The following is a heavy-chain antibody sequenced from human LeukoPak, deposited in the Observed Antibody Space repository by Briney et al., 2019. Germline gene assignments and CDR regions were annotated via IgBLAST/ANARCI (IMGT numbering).Heavy chain of an antibody. J-gene: IGHJ6*02. CDR3: AQGHYHMDV. CDR2: IEPDGSEK. Sequence: GGSLRLSCAASGVTFRDYWMTWVRQAAGKGLEWVASIEPDGSEKYYADSVKGRFTLSRDNVENSLYLQMNTLRVDDTAVYYCAQGHYHMDVGGHGTTVTVSS. V-gene: IGHV3-7*01. CDR1: GVTFRDYW.